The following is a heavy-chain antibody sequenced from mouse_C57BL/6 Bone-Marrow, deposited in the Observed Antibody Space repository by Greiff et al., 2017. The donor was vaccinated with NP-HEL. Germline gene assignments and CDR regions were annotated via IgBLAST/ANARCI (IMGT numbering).Heavy chain of an antibody. J-gene: IGHJ1*03. V-gene: IGHV14-4*01. CDR1: GFNIKDDY. D-gene: IGHD2-3*01. CDR3: STGGYYGGYFDF. Sequence: VQLQQSGAELVRPGASVKLSCTASGFNIKDDYMHWVKQRPEQGLEWIGWIDPENGDTEYASKFQGKATLTADTSSNTAYLQLSSLTSEDAAVYYCSTGGYYGGYFDFWGTGTTVTVSS. CDR2: IDPENGDT.